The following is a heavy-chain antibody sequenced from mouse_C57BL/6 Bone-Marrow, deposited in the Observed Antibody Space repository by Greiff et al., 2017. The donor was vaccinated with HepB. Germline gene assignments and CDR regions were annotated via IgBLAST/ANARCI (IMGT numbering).Heavy chain of an antibody. V-gene: IGHV5-6*01. J-gene: IGHJ3*01. CDR2: ISSGGSYT. CDR3: ARHRWTY. CDR1: GFTFSSYG. Sequence: EVKLMESGGDLVKPGGSLKLSCAASGFTFSSYGMSWVRQTPDKRLEWVATISSGGSYTYYPDSVKGRCTISRDNAKNTLYLQMSSLKSEDTAMYYCARHRWTYWGQGTLVTVSA. D-gene: IGHD1-1*02.